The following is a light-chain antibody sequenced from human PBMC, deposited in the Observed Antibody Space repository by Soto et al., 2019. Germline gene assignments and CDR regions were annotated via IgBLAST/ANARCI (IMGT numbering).Light chain of an antibody. Sequence: EIVMTQSPATLSVSPGEGASLSCRASQSVSSDLAWYQQKPGQAPRLLIYGASTRATDIPARFSGSGSGTEFTLTINSLQSEDFAVYYCQHYNNWPPYTFGQGTKLEI. CDR3: QHYNNWPPYT. V-gene: IGKV3-15*01. CDR2: GAS. CDR1: QSVSSD. J-gene: IGKJ2*01.